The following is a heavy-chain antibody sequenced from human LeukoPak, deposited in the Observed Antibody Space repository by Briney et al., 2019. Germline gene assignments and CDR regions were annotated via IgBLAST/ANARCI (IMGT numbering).Heavy chain of an antibody. CDR3: ARAGDSDAFDI. CDR2: IYYSGST. Sequence: PSETLSLTCTVSGGSISSSSYYWSWIRQPPGKGLEWIGYIYYSGSTYYNPSLKRRVTISVDTSKNQFSLKLSSVTAADTAVYYCARAGDSDAFDIRGQGTMVTVSS. V-gene: IGHV4-30-4*08. D-gene: IGHD7-27*01. CDR1: GGSISSSSYY. J-gene: IGHJ3*02.